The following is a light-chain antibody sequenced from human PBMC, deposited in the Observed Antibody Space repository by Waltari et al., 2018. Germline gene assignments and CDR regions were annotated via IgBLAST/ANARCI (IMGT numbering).Light chain of an antibody. V-gene: IGKV2-30*02. CDR2: KVF. J-gene: IGKJ1*01. CDR1: QSLVHSDGKNY. Sequence: EVVLTQSPLSLPVTLGQPATISCRSSQSLVHSDGKNYLKWFQQRPGQSPRRLIYKVFNRDSGVPDRFSGSGSGTDFTLTISRVEAEDVGTYYCMQATLLPLTFGQGTKVEIK. CDR3: MQATLLPLT.